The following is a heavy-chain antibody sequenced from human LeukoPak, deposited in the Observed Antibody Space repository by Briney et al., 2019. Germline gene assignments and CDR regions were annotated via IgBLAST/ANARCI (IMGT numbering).Heavy chain of an antibody. Sequence: PGGSLRLSCAASGFTFSNAWMSWVRQAPGKGLEWVGRIKSKTVGGKTDYAAPVRGRFTISRADSKNTLYLQMNSLKTEDTAVYYCTTGVMITFGEVIVFDYWGQGTLVTVSS. CDR1: GFTFSNAW. V-gene: IGHV3-15*01. CDR3: TTGVMITFGEVIVFDY. CDR2: IKSKTVGGKT. D-gene: IGHD3-16*02. J-gene: IGHJ4*02.